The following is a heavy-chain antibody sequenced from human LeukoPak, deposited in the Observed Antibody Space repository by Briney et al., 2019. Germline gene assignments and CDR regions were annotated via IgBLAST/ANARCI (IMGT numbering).Heavy chain of an antibody. CDR1: GFTFNNYA. CDR3: ARDYADYVGYFFFDY. V-gene: IGHV3-23*01. J-gene: IGHJ4*02. CDR2: ISGGGETT. Sequence: SGGSLRLSCAASGFTFNNYAMNWVRQVPGKGLEWVSSISGGGETTYYADSAKGRFTISRDNSQNTLYLQMNSLRAEDTAVYYCARDYADYVGYFFFDYWGQGTLVTVSS. D-gene: IGHD4-17*01.